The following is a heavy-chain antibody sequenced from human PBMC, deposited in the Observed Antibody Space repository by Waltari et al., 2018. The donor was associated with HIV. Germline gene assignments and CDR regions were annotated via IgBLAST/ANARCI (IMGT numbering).Heavy chain of an antibody. CDR3: ATPIMIAFGGDDF. J-gene: IGHJ4*02. CDR1: GFTFSTYW. D-gene: IGHD3-16*01. Sequence: EVQLVESGGGLVQPWGSLRLSCAASGFTFSTYWIHWVRQVPGKGLVWVARIKSDGSSTSYADSVKGRFTVSRDNAKNTLYLQMNSLRPEDSAVYYCATPIMIAFGGDDFWGQGTLVTVSS. CDR2: IKSDGSST. V-gene: IGHV3-74*01.